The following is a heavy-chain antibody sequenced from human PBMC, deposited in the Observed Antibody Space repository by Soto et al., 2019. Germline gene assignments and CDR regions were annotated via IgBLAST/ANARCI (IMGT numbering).Heavy chain of an antibody. V-gene: IGHV4-61*01. CDR3: ARATGYSSTWYDS. CDR1: GASVSSGSDF. CDR2: MNDSGST. D-gene: IGHD6-13*01. Sequence: SETLSLTCVVSGASVSSGSDFWSWLRQPPGKGLEWLGYMNDSGSTKYNPSLKSRVTISADTSKNQFSLKLFSVTAAYTARYYCARATGYSSTWYDSWGQGIQVTVSS. J-gene: IGHJ5*01.